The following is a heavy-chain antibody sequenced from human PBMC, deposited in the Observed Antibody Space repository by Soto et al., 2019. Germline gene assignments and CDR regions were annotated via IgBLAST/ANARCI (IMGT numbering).Heavy chain of an antibody. D-gene: IGHD3-22*01. J-gene: IGHJ4*02. V-gene: IGHV3-33*01. CDR2: IWSDGSKK. Sequence: QVQLVESGGGVVQPGRSLRLSCVASGFTFSSFGMHWVRQAPGKGLEWVAVIWSDGSKKYYADSVKGRFTISRDNSKNTLYLQMNSLRAEDTAVYYCATENYYDISGYYSNFDYWGQGTLVTVSS. CDR1: GFTFSSFG. CDR3: ATENYYDISGYYSNFDY.